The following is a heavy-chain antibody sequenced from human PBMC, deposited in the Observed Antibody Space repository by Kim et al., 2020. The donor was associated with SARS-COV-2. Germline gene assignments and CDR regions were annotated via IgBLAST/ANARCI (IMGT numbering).Heavy chain of an antibody. Sequence: GGSLRLSCAASGFTFSSYGMHWVRQAPGKGLEWVAVISYDGSNKYYADSVKGRFTISRDNSKNTLYLQMNSLRAEDTAVYYCAKGLGCSSTSCNRNYWGQGTLVTVSS. CDR1: GFTFSSYG. J-gene: IGHJ4*02. CDR2: ISYDGSNK. V-gene: IGHV3-30*18. CDR3: AKGLGCSSTSCNRNY. D-gene: IGHD2-2*01.